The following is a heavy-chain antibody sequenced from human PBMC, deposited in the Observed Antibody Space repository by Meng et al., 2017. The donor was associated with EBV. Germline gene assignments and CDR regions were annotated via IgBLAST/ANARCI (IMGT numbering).Heavy chain of an antibody. CDR3: ARVSPKRYFDYLAPPDY. Sequence: QVQLQQWGAGLLKPSEXLSLTCAVYGGSVNGYFWSWIRQPPGKGLEWIGELHHSGSTNYNPSLKSRLRISVDTSKNQFSLNLTSVTAADTAVYYCARVSPKRYFDYLAPPDYWGQGTLVTVS. CDR1: GGSVNGYF. J-gene: IGHJ4*02. D-gene: IGHD3-9*01. V-gene: IGHV4-34*01. CDR2: LHHSGST.